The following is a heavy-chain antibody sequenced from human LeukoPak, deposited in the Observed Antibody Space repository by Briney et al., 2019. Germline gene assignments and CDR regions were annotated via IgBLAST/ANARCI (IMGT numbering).Heavy chain of an antibody. Sequence: ASVKVSCKASGYTFTSYDIHWVRQAAGQGLEWMGWMNPNSGNTGYAQKFQGRATMTRNTSISTAYMELSSLRSEDTAVYYCASFYSSTMRGRYFDLWGRGTLVTVSS. CDR3: ASFYSSTMRGRYFDL. CDR2: MNPNSGNT. CDR1: GYTFTSYD. J-gene: IGHJ2*01. D-gene: IGHD6-13*01. V-gene: IGHV1-8*01.